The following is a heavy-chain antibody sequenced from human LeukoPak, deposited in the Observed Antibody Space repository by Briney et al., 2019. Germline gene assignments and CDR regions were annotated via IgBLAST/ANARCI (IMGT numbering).Heavy chain of an antibody. CDR3: ARAGTLVAATYHDAFDI. CDR2: INSDGSST. Sequence: GGSLRLSCAASGFTFSSYWMHWVRQAPGKGLVWVSRINSDGSSTSYADSVKGRLTISRDNAKNTLYLQMNSLRAEDTAVYYCARAGTLVAATYHDAFDIWGQGTMVTVSS. V-gene: IGHV3-74*01. CDR1: GFTFSSYW. J-gene: IGHJ3*02. D-gene: IGHD2-15*01.